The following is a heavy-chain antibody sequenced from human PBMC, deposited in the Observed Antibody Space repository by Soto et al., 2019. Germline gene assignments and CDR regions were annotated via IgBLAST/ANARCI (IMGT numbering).Heavy chain of an antibody. Sequence: ASVKVSCKASGYAFSFVFSWVRQAPGQGLEWMGWISASDGSTNSASKFRGRISMTTDTSTHTAYLDLLSLTSDDTAMYFCATYYFGSGSYYRFDNWGQGTRVTVSS. CDR3: ATYYFGSGSYYRFDN. CDR1: GYAFSFV. CDR2: ISASDGST. J-gene: IGHJ4*02. D-gene: IGHD3-10*01. V-gene: IGHV1-18*01.